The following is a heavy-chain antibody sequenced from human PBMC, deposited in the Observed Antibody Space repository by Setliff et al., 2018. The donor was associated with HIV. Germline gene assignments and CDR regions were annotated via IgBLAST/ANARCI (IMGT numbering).Heavy chain of an antibody. J-gene: IGHJ4*02. CDR2: VNEDNGDR. CDR1: GYNFGWYG. CDR3: VRDEKRAAGGSLYYFDL. D-gene: IGHD5-12*01. V-gene: IGHV1-18*01. Sequence: ASVKVSCKASGYNFGWYGISWVRQAPGQRLEWMGWVNEDNGDRNFAPNIQGRLVLTTDTSTNTAYMELTSLTPEDTALYYCVRDEKRAAGGSLYYFDLWGQGTLVTVSS.